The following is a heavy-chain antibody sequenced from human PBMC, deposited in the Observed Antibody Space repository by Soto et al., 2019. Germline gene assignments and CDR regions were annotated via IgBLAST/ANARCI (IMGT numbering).Heavy chain of an antibody. Sequence: PGESLKISCAASGFTFSSYWMSWVRQAPGKGLEWVANIKQDGSEKYYVDSVKGRFTISRDNAKNQLYLQMNSLRAEDTAVYYCARVRITMIVVVIRYLDYWGQGTLVTVSS. CDR1: GFTFSSYW. D-gene: IGHD3-22*01. V-gene: IGHV3-7*01. J-gene: IGHJ4*02. CDR2: IKQDGSEK. CDR3: ARVRITMIVVVIRYLDY.